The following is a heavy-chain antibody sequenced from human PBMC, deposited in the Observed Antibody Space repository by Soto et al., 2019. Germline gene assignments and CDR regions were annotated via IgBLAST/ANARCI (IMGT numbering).Heavy chain of an antibody. CDR1: GFSVSSHH. CDR2: MYSGSST. J-gene: IGHJ4*02. CDR3: ARDGRDGFPLDY. V-gene: IGHV3-53*01. Sequence: HPGGSLRLSCAASGFSVSSHHMSWVRQAPGKGLEWVSVMYSGSSTYYADPVKGRCTISRDNSKNMVYLQMDNLRADDTAVYYCARDGRDGFPLDYWGQGTLVTVSS. D-gene: IGHD1-1*01.